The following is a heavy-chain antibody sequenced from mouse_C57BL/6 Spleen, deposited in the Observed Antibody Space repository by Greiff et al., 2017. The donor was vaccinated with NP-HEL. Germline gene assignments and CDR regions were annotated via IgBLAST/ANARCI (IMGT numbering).Heavy chain of an antibody. CDR2: ISSGSSTI. CDR1: GFTFSDYG. J-gene: IGHJ2*01. D-gene: IGHD4-1*02. Sequence: EVQRVESGGGLVKPGGSLKLSCAASGFTFSDYGMHWVRQAPEKGLEWVAYISSGSSTIYYADTVKGRFTISRDNAKNTLFLQMTSLRSEDTAMYYCARLTNWDVRGYFDYWGQGTTLTVSS. V-gene: IGHV5-17*01. CDR3: ARLTNWDVRGYFDY.